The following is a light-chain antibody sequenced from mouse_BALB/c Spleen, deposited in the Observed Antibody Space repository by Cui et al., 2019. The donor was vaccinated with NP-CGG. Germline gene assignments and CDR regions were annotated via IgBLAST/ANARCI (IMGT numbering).Light chain of an antibody. Sequence: QAVGNQESALTTSPGETVTLTCRSSTGAVTTSNYANWVQEKPDHLFTGLIGGTNNRVPGVPARFSGSLIGDKAALTITGAQTEDEAIYFCALWYSNHWVFGGGTKLTVL. CDR2: GTN. V-gene: IGLV1*01. CDR3: ALWYSNHWV. J-gene: IGLJ1*01. CDR1: TGAVTTSNY.